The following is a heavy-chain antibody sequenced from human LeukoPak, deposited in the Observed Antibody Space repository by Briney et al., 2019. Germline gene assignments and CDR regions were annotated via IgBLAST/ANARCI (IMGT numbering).Heavy chain of an antibody. CDR1: GGSFSGYY. Sequence: SETLSLTCAVYGGSFSGYYWSWIRQPPGKGLEWIGEINHSGSTNYNPSLKSRVTISVDTSKNQFSLKLSSVTAADTAVYYCARAHGSAHYDFWSGYYWRGQDYYYYYMDVWGKGTTVTVSS. CDR2: INHSGST. D-gene: IGHD3-3*01. J-gene: IGHJ6*03. V-gene: IGHV4-34*01. CDR3: ARAHGSAHYDFWSGYYWRGQDYYYYYMDV.